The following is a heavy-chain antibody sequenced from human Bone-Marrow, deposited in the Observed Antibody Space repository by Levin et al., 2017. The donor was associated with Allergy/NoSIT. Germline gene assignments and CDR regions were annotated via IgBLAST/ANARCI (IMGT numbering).Heavy chain of an antibody. Sequence: GESLTLSFSSSFFPFLLSSLPFFLPSPFKGLASVSAISSNGGSTYYANSVKGRFTISRDNSKNTLYLQMGSLRAEDMAVYYCARDAVDTAMVFGYYYYYMDVWGKGTTVTVSS. CDR1: FFPFLLSS. J-gene: IGHJ6*03. CDR3: ARDAVDTAMVFGYYYYYMDV. CDR2: ISSNGGST. V-gene: IGHV3-64*01. D-gene: IGHD5-18*01.